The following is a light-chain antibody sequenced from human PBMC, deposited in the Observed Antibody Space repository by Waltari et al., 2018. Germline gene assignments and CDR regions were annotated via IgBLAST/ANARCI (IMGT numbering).Light chain of an antibody. CDR2: DVS. CDR1: SSDVGGYNY. J-gene: IGLJ1*01. Sequence: QSALTQPASVSGSPVQSITISCTGSSSDVGGYNYVSWYQQHPGTAPKVLIYDVSKWPAGASNRFSGTKSGKTAYLTIAGLQAEDEDDYYCTSYASIGTYVFGTGTKVTVL. CDR3: TSYASIGTYV. V-gene: IGLV2-14*01.